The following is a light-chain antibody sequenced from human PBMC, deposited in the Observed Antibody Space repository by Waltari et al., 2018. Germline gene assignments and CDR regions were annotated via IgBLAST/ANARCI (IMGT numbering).Light chain of an antibody. V-gene: IGLV1-44*01. J-gene: IGLJ3*02. Sequence: QPVVTQAPSVSVTPGPRVTISCSCIIPTSGRHFVNWDQHVPGTAPKLLIYRDSQRPSGVPVPFSGSKSGTSSSLAISGLLSEDEADYYCAPWDGRLHGWVFGGGTTLTVL. CDR3: APWDGRLHGWV. CDR2: RDS. CDR1: IPTSGRHF.